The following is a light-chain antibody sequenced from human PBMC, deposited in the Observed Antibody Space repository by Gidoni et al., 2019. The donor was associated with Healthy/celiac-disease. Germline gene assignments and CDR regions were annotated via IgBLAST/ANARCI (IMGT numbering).Light chain of an antibody. CDR1: SSNIGAGYD. CDR3: QSYDSSLSGDVV. CDR2: GNS. V-gene: IGLV1-40*01. J-gene: IGLJ2*01. Sequence: QSVLTQPTSVSGAPGQRVTISCTGSSSNIGAGYDVHWYQQLPGTAPKLLIYGNSNLPSGVPDRFSGSKSGTSASLAITGLQAEDEADYYCQSYDSSLSGDVVFGGGTKLTVL.